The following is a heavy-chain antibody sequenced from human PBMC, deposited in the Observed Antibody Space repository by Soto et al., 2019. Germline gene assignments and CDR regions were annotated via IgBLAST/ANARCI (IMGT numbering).Heavy chain of an antibody. J-gene: IGHJ6*02. V-gene: IGHV3-23*01. Sequence: PGGSLRLSCAASGFTFSSHAMNWVGQAPGKGLAWVSGISGSGVTTYYADPVKGRFTISRDNSKNTLFLQINSLRADDTAVYYCAKTKQWLGKDYDFGRDVWGQGATVTSP. D-gene: IGHD6-19*01. CDR3: AKTKQWLGKDYDFGRDV. CDR2: ISGSGVTT. CDR1: GFTFSSHA.